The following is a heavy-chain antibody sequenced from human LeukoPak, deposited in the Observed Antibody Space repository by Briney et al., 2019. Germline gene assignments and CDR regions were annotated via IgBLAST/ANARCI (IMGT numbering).Heavy chain of an antibody. V-gene: IGHV3-33*01. CDR1: GFTFSSYG. D-gene: IGHD3-10*01. J-gene: IGHJ4*02. CDR2: IYYDGNNK. Sequence: GRSLRLSCAASGFTFSSYGMHWVRQAPGKGLEWVAVIYYDGNNKFYADSVKGRFTISRDNSKNTLYLQMNSLRAEDTAVYYCARDAYYYGSGSYVGYWGQGTLVTVSS. CDR3: ARDAYYYGSGSYVGY.